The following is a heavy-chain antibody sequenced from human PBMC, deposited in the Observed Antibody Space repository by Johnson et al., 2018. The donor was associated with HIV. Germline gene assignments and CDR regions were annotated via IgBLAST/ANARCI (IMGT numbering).Heavy chain of an antibody. CDR2: ISSSGSTI. V-gene: IGHV3-48*01. CDR1: GFTFSSYW. J-gene: IGHJ3*02. CDR3: ARSSGWYGVAAFDI. D-gene: IGHD6-19*01. Sequence: VQLVESGGGLVQPGGSLRLSCAASGFTFSSYWMTWVRQAPGKGLEWVSYISSSGSTIYYADSVKGRFTISRDNSKNTLYLQMNSLRAADTAVYYCARSSGWYGVAAFDIWGQGTMVTVSS.